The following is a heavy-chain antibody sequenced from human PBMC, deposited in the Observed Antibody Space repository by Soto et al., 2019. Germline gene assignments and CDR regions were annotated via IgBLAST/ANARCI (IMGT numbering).Heavy chain of an antibody. D-gene: IGHD3-3*01. CDR2: IYYSGST. CDR3: ARTYYDFWSGYTTAYYFDY. CDR1: GGSISSSSYY. Sequence: QLLESGPGLVKPSETLSLTCTVSGGSISSSSYYWGWIRQPPGKGLEWIGSIYYSGSTYYNPSLKSRVTISVDTSKNQFSLKLSSVTAADTAVYYCARTYYDFWSGYTTAYYFDYWGQGTLVTVSS. V-gene: IGHV4-39*01. J-gene: IGHJ4*02.